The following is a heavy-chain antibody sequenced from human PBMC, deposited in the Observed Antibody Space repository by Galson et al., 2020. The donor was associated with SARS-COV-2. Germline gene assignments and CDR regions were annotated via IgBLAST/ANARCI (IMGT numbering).Heavy chain of an antibody. Sequence: GESLKISCAASGFTFSSYEMNWVRQAPGKGLEWVSYISSSGSTIYYADSVKGRFTISRDNAKNSLYLQMNSLRAEDTAVYYCARDGDIWFGELFYDAFDIWGQGTMVTVSS. D-gene: IGHD3-10*01. CDR2: ISSSGSTI. V-gene: IGHV3-48*03. CDR1: GFTFSSYE. CDR3: ARDGDIWFGELFYDAFDI. J-gene: IGHJ3*02.